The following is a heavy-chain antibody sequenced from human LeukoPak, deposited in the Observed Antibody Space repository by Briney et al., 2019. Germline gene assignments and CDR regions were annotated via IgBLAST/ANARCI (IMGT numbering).Heavy chain of an antibody. CDR2: INPSGGST. CDR3: ARVLPRIAAAGEISRFDP. Sequence: ASVKVSCKASGYTFTSYYMHWVRQAPGQGLGWMGIINPSGGSTSYAQKFQGRVTMTRDTSTSTVYMELSSLRSEDTAVYYCARVLPRIAAAGEISRFDPWGQGTLVTASS. J-gene: IGHJ5*02. V-gene: IGHV1-46*03. CDR1: GYTFTSYY. D-gene: IGHD6-13*01.